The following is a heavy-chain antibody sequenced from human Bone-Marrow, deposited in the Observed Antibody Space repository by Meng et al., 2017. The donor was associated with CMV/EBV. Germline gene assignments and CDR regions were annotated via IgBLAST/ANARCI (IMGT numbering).Heavy chain of an antibody. D-gene: IGHD3-10*01. Sequence: GGSLRLSCSASAFTVSSKYMSWVRQAPGKGLEWLSILYSGGNTYYADSVKGRFTISRDNSKNTLYLQMNILRPEDTAVYYCARGLGSGIWYYGMDVWGQGTTVTVSS. V-gene: IGHV3-66*02. CDR3: ARGLGSGIWYYGMDV. J-gene: IGHJ6*02. CDR2: LYSGGNT. CDR1: AFTVSSKY.